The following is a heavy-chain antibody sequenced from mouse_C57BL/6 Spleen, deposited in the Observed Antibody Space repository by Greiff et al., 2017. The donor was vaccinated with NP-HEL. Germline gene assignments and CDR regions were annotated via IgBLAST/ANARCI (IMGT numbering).Heavy chain of an antibody. CDR1: GYTFTDYY. CDR2: IYPGSGNT. J-gene: IGHJ4*01. Sequence: QVQLKESGAELVRPGASVKLSCKASGYTFTDYYINWVKQRPGQGLEWIARIYPGSGNTYYNEKFKGKATLTAEKSSSTAYMQLSSLTSEDSAVYFCARPYYGSSPYAMDYWGQGTSVTVSS. D-gene: IGHD1-1*01. CDR3: ARPYYGSSPYAMDY. V-gene: IGHV1-76*01.